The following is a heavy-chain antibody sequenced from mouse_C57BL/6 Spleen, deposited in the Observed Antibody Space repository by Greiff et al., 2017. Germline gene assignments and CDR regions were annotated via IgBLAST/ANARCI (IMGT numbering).Heavy chain of an antibody. J-gene: IGHJ3*01. CDR3: ARRGIYSNYVSWFAY. D-gene: IGHD2-5*01. V-gene: IGHV14-2*01. CDR2: IDPEDGET. Sequence: VQLQQSGAELVKPGASVKLSCTASGFNIKDYYMPWVKQRTEQGLEWIGRIDPEDGETKYAPKFQGKATITADTSSNAAYLQLSSLTSEDTAVYDCARRGIYSNYVSWFAYWGQGTLVTVSA. CDR1: GFNIKDYY.